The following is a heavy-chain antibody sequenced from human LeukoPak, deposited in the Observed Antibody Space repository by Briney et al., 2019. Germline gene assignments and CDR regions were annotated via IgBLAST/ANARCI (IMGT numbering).Heavy chain of an antibody. Sequence: SETLSLTCTVSGGSISSGGYYWSWIRQPPGKGLEWIGYIYHSGSTYYNPSLKSRVTISVDRSKNQFSLKLSSVTAADTAVYYCARDAAAAAGYWGQGTLVIVSS. CDR3: ARDAAAAAGY. CDR1: GGSISSGGYY. J-gene: IGHJ4*02. V-gene: IGHV4-30-2*01. CDR2: IYHSGST. D-gene: IGHD6-13*01.